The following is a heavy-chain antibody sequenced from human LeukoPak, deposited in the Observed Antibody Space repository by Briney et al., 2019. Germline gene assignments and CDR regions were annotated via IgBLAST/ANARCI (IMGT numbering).Heavy chain of an antibody. CDR2: IYSGGST. J-gene: IGHJ3*02. Sequence: PGGSLRLYCAASGFTFSSYWMSWVRQAPGKGLEWVSVIYSGGSTYYADSVKGRFTISRDNSKNTLYLQMNSLRAEDTAVYYCARLQSSGYYLKSGAFDIWGQGTMVTVSS. V-gene: IGHV3-53*01. CDR1: GFTFSSYW. D-gene: IGHD3-22*01. CDR3: ARLQSSGYYLKSGAFDI.